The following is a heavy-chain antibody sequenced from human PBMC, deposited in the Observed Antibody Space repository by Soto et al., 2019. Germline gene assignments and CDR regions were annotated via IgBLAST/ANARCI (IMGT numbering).Heavy chain of an antibody. V-gene: IGHV1-69*02. Sequence: QVQLVQSGAEVKKPGSSVKVSCKASGGTFSSYTISWVRQAPGQGLEWMGRIIPTLGIANYAQKFQGRVTITADKSTSTAYMELSSLRSEDTAVYYCARVTTTGGDYWGQGTLVTVSS. J-gene: IGHJ4*02. CDR3: ARVTTTGGDY. CDR1: GGTFSSYT. D-gene: IGHD1-1*01. CDR2: IIPTLGIA.